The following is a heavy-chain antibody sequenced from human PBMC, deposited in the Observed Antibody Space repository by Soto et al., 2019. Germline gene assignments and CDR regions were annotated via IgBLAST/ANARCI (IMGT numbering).Heavy chain of an antibody. V-gene: IGHV3-23*01. J-gene: IGHJ4*02. CDR3: ARTRYYYDSSGYYFRSVYFDY. CDR2: ISGSGGST. D-gene: IGHD3-22*01. CDR1: GFTFSSYA. Sequence: GGSLRLSCAASGFTFSSYAMSWVRQAPGKGLEWVSAISGSGGSTYYADSVKGRFTISRDNSKNTLYLQMNSLRAEDTAVYYCARTRYYYDSSGYYFRSVYFDYWGQGTLVTVSS.